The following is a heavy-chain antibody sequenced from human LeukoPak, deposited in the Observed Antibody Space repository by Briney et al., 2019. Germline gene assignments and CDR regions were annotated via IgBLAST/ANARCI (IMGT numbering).Heavy chain of an antibody. CDR3: ARGSMTTVTTNYYYYYMEV. CDR1: GGTFSSYT. Sequence: SVKVSCKASGGTFSSYTISWLRQAPGQGLEWMGRIIPILGIANYAQKFQGRVTITADKSTSTAYMELSSLRSEDTAVYYCARGSMTTVTTNYYYYYMEVWGKGTTVTVSS. D-gene: IGHD4-17*01. CDR2: IIPILGIA. J-gene: IGHJ6*03. V-gene: IGHV1-69*02.